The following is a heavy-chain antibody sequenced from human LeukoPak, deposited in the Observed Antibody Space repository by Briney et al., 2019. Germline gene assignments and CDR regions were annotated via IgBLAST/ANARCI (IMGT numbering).Heavy chain of an antibody. CDR3: ARERDTSMVALDS. CDR1: GFTFSSYS. V-gene: IGHV3-21*06. Sequence: PGGSLRLSCAASGFTFSSYSLHWVRQAPGKGLEWVSCITSNIYTYYADSVRGRFTISRDNSQNSVYLVMNSLRAEDTAVYYCARERDTSMVALDSWGQGTLVTVSS. J-gene: IGHJ4*02. CDR2: ITSNIYT. D-gene: IGHD5-18*01.